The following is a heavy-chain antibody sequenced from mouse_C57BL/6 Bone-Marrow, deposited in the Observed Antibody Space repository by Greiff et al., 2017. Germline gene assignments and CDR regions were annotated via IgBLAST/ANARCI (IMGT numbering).Heavy chain of an antibody. Sequence: DVMLVESGGDLVKPGGSLKLSCAASGFTFSSYGMSWVRPTPDKRLEWVATISSGGSYTYYPDSVKGRFTISRDNAKNTLYLQMSSLKSEDTAMYYCARQGYYSNSYAMDDWGQGTSVTVSS. V-gene: IGHV5-6*02. CDR2: ISSGGSYT. D-gene: IGHD2-5*01. CDR1: GFTFSSYG. J-gene: IGHJ4*01. CDR3: ARQGYYSNSYAMDD.